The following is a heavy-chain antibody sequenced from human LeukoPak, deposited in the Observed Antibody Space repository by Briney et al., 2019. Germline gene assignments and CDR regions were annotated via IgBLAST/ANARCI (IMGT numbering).Heavy chain of an antibody. CDR2: IRDDGSQK. D-gene: IGHD7-27*01. CDR3: ATYTNWVAGDI. CDR1: GFTFSSYS. V-gene: IGHV3-7*01. J-gene: IGHJ6*02. Sequence: PGGSLRLSCAASGFTFSSYSMSWVRQAPGKGLERVADIRDDGSQKEYLDSVKGRFTISRDNAKNSLYLQMDSLRAEDTAVYYCATYTNWVAGDIWGQGTTVSVSS.